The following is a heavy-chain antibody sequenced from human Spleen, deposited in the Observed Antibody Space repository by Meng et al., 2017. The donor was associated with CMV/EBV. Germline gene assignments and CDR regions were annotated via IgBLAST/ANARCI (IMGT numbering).Heavy chain of an antibody. CDR3: ARGRQRVYDSSGYYSY. V-gene: IGHV4-34*01. CDR2: INHSGST. CDR1: GGSFSGYY. D-gene: IGHD3-22*01. Sequence: YGGSFSGYYWSCIRQPPGKGLEWIGEINHSGSTNYNPSLKSRVTISVDTSKNQFSLKLSSVTAADTAVYYCARGRQRVYDSSGYYSYWGQGTLVTVSS. J-gene: IGHJ4*02.